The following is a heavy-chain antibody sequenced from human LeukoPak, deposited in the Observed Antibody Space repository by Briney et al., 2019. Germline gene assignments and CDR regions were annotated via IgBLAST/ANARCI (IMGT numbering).Heavy chain of an antibody. D-gene: IGHD2-15*01. CDR3: AKQLGYCGGGSCYFPY. V-gene: IGHV3-23*01. J-gene: IGHJ4*02. CDR2: NSNNGGYT. Sequence: GGSLRLSCAASGFTLRSSAMIWVRQAPGKGLEWVAANSNNGGYTYYADSVQGRFTSSRDNSKSTMCLQMNSLRAEDTAVYYCAKQLGYCGGGSCYFPYWGQGTLVTVSS. CDR1: GFTLRSSA.